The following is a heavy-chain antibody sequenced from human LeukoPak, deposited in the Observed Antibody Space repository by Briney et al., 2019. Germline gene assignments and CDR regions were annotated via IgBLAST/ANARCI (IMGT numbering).Heavy chain of an antibody. CDR2: IFYSGGT. D-gene: IGHD6-13*01. CDR1: GDSISGYY. CDR3: ARMSSSWYWFDP. J-gene: IGHJ5*02. Sequence: SETLSLTCSVSGDSISGYYWSWIRQPPGKGLQWIGYIFYSGGTNYNLSLKSRVTISLDTSKNQFSLKLISVTAADTAVYYCARMSSSWYWFDPWGQGTLVTVPS. V-gene: IGHV4-59*01.